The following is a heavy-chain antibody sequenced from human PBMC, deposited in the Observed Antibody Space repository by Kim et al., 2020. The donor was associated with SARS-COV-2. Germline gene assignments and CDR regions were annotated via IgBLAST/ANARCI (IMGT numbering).Heavy chain of an antibody. Sequence: GESLKISCKGSGYSFTSYWIGWVRQMPGKGLEWMGIIYPGDSDTRYSPSFQGQVTISADKSISTAYLQWSSLKASDTAMYYCARSGYDNYYYYGMDVWGQGTTVTVSS. CDR3: ARSGYDNYYYYGMDV. CDR1: GYSFTSYW. V-gene: IGHV5-51*01. CDR2: IYPGDSDT. J-gene: IGHJ6*02. D-gene: IGHD5-12*01.